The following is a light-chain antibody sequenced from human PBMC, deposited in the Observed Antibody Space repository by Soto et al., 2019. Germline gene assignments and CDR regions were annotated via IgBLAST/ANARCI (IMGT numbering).Light chain of an antibody. CDR3: QQDGSSPWT. CDR1: QSVSSSH. CDR2: GAS. J-gene: IGKJ1*01. Sequence: DIVLPQSPGTLSLSPGERGTLSCRASQSVSSSHLAWYQQKPGQAPRLLIYGASSRATGIPDRFSGSGSGTDFSLTISRLEPEDFAVYYCQQDGSSPWTFGQGTKVEVK. V-gene: IGKV3-20*01.